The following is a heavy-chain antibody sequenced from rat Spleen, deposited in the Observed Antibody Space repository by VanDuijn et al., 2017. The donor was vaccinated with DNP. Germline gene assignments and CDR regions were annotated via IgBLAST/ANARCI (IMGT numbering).Heavy chain of an antibody. CDR2: ISTSGIIT. Sequence: EVQLVESGGGLVQPGRSMKLSCAASGFTFSNFPMAWVRQAPTKGLEWVATISTSGIITYFRDSVKGRFIISRDNAKSTLYLQMNSLRSEDMATYYCIRWNSGHFDYWGQGVMVTVSS. CDR3: IRWNSGHFDY. D-gene: IGHD4-3*01. CDR1: GFTFSNFP. J-gene: IGHJ2*01. V-gene: IGHV5-46*01.